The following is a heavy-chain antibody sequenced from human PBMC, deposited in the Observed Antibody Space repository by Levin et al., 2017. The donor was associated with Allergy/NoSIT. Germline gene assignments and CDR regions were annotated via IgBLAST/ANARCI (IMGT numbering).Heavy chain of an antibody. Sequence: GESLKISCAASGFTFSSYAMSWVRQAPGKGLEWVSAISGSGGSTYYADSVKGRFTISRDNSKNTLYLQMNSLRAEDTAVYYCAKDLGYFDWLFHASPFDYWGQGTLVTVSS. V-gene: IGHV3-23*01. CDR1: GFTFSSYA. D-gene: IGHD3-9*01. J-gene: IGHJ4*02. CDR3: AKDLGYFDWLFHASPFDY. CDR2: ISGSGGST.